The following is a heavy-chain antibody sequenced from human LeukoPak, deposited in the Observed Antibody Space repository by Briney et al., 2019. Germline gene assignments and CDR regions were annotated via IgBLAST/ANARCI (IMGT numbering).Heavy chain of an antibody. J-gene: IGHJ4*02. CDR2: IIPIFGTA. CDR3: AVPKGGSSWYAQIDY. D-gene: IGHD6-13*01. CDR1: GGTFSSYA. Sequence: SVKVSCKDSGGTFSSYAISWVRQAPGQGLEWMGGIIPIFGTANYAQKFQGRVTITTDESTSTAYMELSSLRSEDTAVYYCAVPKGGSSWYAQIDYWGQGTLVTVPS. V-gene: IGHV1-69*05.